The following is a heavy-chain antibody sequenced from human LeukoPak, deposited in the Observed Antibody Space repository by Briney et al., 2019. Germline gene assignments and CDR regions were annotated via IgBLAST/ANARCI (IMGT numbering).Heavy chain of an antibody. CDR1: GGSISSGGYY. V-gene: IGHV4-31*03. CDR2: VYYSGST. CDR3: ASSLNTDYYGSGKGFDY. Sequence: SETLSLTCTVSGGSISSGGYYWSWIRQHPGKGLEWIGYVYYSGSTYYNPSLKSRVTISVDTSKNQFSLKLSSVTAADTAVYYCASSLNTDYYGSGKGFDYWGQGTLVTVSS. D-gene: IGHD3-10*01. J-gene: IGHJ4*02.